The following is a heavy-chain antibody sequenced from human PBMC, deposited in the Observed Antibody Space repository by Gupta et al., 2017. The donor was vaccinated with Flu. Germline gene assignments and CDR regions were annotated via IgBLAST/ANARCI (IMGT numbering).Heavy chain of an antibody. V-gene: IGHV3-11*05. Sequence: QVHLVESGGGLVKPGGSLRLSCAASGFFFSDYYMSWIRQAPGKGLEWVSYISSSGSFTNYPDSVKGRFTISRDNARNSLFLQMDGLRAEDTAVYYCARDLYHYYDSDPSGDDHYYYGVDVWGQGTTVTVSS. CDR3: ARDLYHYYDSDPSGDDHYYYGVDV. CDR1: GFFFSDYY. D-gene: IGHD3-22*01. J-gene: IGHJ6*02. CDR2: ISSSGSFT.